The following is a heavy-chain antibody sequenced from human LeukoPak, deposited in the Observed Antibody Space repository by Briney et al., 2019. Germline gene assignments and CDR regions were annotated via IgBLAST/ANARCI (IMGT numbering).Heavy chain of an antibody. CDR1: GGSFSSYV. V-gene: IGHV1-18*01. Sequence: ASVKVSCKASGGSFSSYVITWVRQAPGQGLDWMGWISCYDGTTKFAQKFQGRVTLTTDTSTRTAYMELRNLRSDDTAVYYCARDPSNSVGNRVYFDFWGQGTLVTVS. CDR3: ARDPSNSVGNRVYFDF. D-gene: IGHD5/OR15-5a*01. CDR2: ISCYDGTT. J-gene: IGHJ4*02.